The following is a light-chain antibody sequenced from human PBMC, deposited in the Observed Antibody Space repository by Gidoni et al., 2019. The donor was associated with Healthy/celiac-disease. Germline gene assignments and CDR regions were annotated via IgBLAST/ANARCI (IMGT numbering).Light chain of an antibody. CDR3: KQSYSTPWT. CDR2: AAS. Sequence: DIQMTQSPSSLAASVGDRVTITCLASQSISSYLNWYQQKPGKAPKLLIYAASSLQSGVPSRFSGSGSGTDFTLTISSLQPEDFGTYYCKQSYSTPWTFGQGTKVEIK. CDR1: QSISSY. V-gene: IGKV1-39*01. J-gene: IGKJ1*01.